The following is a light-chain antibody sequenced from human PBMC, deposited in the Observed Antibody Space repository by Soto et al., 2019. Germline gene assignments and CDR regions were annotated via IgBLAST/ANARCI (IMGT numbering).Light chain of an antibody. J-gene: IGKJ5*01. CDR1: QSVSAN. Sequence: TRSPATLPVSPGERSTLSCRASQSVSANLAWYQQKPGQAPRLLIYDASTRATGIPARFSGSGSGTDFTLTISSLQSEDFAVYYCQQSNKWPYTFGQGTRLEIK. CDR2: DAS. V-gene: IGKV3-15*01. CDR3: QQSNKWPYT.